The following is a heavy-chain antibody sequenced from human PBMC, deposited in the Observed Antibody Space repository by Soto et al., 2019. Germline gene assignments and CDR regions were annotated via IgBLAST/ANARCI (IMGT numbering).Heavy chain of an antibody. D-gene: IGHD3-22*01. J-gene: IGHJ3*02. V-gene: IGHV3-30*03. CDR3: ARVYYYDSSGYYGDPFFDI. CDR2: ISYDGSNK. CDR1: GFTFSSYG. Sequence: LRLSCAASGFTFSSYGMHWVRQAPGKGLEWVAVISYDGSNKYYADSVRGRFTISRDNSKNTLYLQMNSLRAEDTAVYYCARVYYYDSSGYYGDPFFDIWGQGTMVTVSS.